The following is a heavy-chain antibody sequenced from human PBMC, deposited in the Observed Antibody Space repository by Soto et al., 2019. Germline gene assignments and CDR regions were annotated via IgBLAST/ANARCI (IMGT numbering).Heavy chain of an antibody. CDR1: GGSISSSSYY. J-gene: IGHJ4*02. Sequence: SETLSLTCTVSGGSISSSSYYWGWIRQPPGKGLEWIGSIYYSGSTYYKTSLKNRGTKSVDTSKNQFSLKLSSVTAADTAVYYCARLLPGTTSIDYWGQGTLVTVSS. D-gene: IGHD1-7*01. V-gene: IGHV4-39*01. CDR2: IYYSGST. CDR3: ARLLPGTTSIDY.